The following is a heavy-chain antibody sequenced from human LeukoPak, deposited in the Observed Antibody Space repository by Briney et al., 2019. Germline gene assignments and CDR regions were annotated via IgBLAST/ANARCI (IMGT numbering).Heavy chain of an antibody. CDR3: ARSSFGYDFWSGQAFDY. J-gene: IGHJ4*02. V-gene: IGHV4-4*09. CDR1: GGSISSYY. CDR2: IYTRGST. D-gene: IGHD3-3*01. Sequence: SETLSLTCPLSGGSISSYYWSSIRQPPGKGLAWIGYIYTRGSTHHNPSLKSRVTISVDTSKSQFSLKLSSVTAADTAVYYCARSSFGYDFWSGQAFDYWGQGTLVTVSS.